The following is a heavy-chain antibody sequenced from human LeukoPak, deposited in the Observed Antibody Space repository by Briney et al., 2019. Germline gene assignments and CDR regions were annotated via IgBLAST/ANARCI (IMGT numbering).Heavy chain of an antibody. J-gene: IGHJ6*03. V-gene: IGHV4-61*02. D-gene: IGHD6-19*01. CDR2: IYTSGST. Sequence: PSETLSLTCTVSGGSISSGSYYWSWIRQPAGKGLEWIGRIYTSGSTNYNPSLKSRVTISVDTSKNQFSLKLSSVTAADTAVYYCAREGHSSGWYWYYMDVWGKGTTVTVSS. CDR3: AREGHSSGWYWYYMDV. CDR1: GGSISSGSYY.